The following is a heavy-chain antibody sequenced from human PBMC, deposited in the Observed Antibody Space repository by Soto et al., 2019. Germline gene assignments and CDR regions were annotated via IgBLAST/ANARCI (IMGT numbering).Heavy chain of an antibody. CDR1: GYTFTSYA. J-gene: IGHJ6*02. V-gene: IGHV1-3*04. Sequence: QVQLVQSGAEVKKPGASVKVSCKASGYTFTSYAMHWVRQAPGQRLEWMGWINTDSGNTKYSQKFQGRVTITRDTSASTAYMELSSLRSEDTAVFYCARDIVARNYYSYYGMDVWGQGTTVTVSS. CDR3: ARDIVARNYYSYYGMDV. D-gene: IGHD6-25*01. CDR2: INTDSGNT.